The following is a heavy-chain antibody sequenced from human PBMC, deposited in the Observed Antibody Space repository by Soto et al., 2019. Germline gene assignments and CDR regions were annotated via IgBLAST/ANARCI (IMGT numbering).Heavy chain of an antibody. J-gene: IGHJ4*02. V-gene: IGHV6-1*01. CDR2: TYYSSKWYN. D-gene: IGHD3-3*01. CDR1: GDSVSSNSAA. Sequence: PSQTLSLTCAISGDSVSSNSAAWNWIRQSPSRGLEWLGRTYYSSKWYNDYAVSVKSRITINPDSSKNQFSLQLNSVTPEDTAVFYCARAEYDFWSGYYTTSFDYWGQGTLVTVSS. CDR3: ARAEYDFWSGYYTTSFDY.